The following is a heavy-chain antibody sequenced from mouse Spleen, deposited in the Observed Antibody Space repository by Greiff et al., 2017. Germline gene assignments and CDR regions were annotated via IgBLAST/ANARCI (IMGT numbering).Heavy chain of an antibody. Sequence: VQLQQSGAELVRPGASVKLSCTASGFNIKDDYMHWVKQRPEQGLEWIGWIDPENGNTEYASKFQGKATITADTSSNTAYLQLSSLTSEDTAVYYCTLIYYGNYYAMDYWGQGTSVTVSS. CDR3: TLIYYGNYYAMDY. CDR2: IDPENGNT. J-gene: IGHJ4*01. CDR1: GFNIKDDY. V-gene: IGHV14-4*01. D-gene: IGHD2-1*01.